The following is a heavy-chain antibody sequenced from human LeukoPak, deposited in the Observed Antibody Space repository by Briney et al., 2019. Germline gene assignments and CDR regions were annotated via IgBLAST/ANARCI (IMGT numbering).Heavy chain of an antibody. CDR1: GDSISSDSVH. CDR2: IYPYGNI. J-gene: IGHJ4*02. D-gene: IGHD4-23*01. Sequence: TSETLSLTCTVSGDSISSDSVHWNWIRQPAGKGLEWLGRIYPYGNINYNSSLQSRVTISLDTSENQFSLRLTSVTATDTAVYYCARARKLNSFDYWGQGTLVTVSS. V-gene: IGHV4-61*02. CDR3: ARARKLNSFDY.